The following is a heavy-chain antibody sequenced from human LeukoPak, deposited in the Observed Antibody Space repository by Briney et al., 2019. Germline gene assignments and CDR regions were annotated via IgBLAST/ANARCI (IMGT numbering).Heavy chain of an antibody. J-gene: IGHJ4*02. CDR2: IWYDGSNK. CDR1: GFTFSSYG. V-gene: IGHV3-33*01. CDR3: ARDLGPRGAVSSLGY. Sequence: GRSLRLSCAASGFTFSSYGMHWVRQAPGKGLEWVAVIWYDGSNKYYADSVKGRFTISRDNSKNTLYLQMNSLRAEDTAVYYCARDLGPRGAVSSLGYWGQGTLVTVSS. D-gene: IGHD5/OR15-5a*01.